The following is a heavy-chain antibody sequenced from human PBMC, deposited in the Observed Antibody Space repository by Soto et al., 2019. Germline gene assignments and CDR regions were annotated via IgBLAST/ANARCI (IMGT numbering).Heavy chain of an antibody. Sequence: QVQLVQSGAEVKKPGASVKVSYKASGYTFTSYYMHWVRQAPGQGLEWMGIINPSGGSTSYAQKFQGRVTMTRDTSASTVYMELSSLRSEDTAVYYCARMDDFWSGYHNWFDPWGQGTLVTVSS. CDR3: ARMDDFWSGYHNWFDP. CDR1: GYTFTSYY. CDR2: INPSGGST. V-gene: IGHV1-46*01. J-gene: IGHJ5*02. D-gene: IGHD3-3*01.